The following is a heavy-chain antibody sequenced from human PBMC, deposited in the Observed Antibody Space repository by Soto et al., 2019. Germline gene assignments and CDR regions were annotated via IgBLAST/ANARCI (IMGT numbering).Heavy chain of an antibody. J-gene: IGHJ4*02. CDR3: ARVERGITIFGVVIPPFDY. Sequence: GGSLRLSCAASGFTFSDYYMSWIRQAPGKGLEWVSYISSSGNTIYYADSVKGRFTISRDNAKNSLYLQMNSLRAEDTAVYYCARVERGITIFGVVIPPFDYWGQGMLVTSPQ. V-gene: IGHV3-11*01. D-gene: IGHD3-3*01. CDR1: GFTFSDYY. CDR2: ISSSGNTI.